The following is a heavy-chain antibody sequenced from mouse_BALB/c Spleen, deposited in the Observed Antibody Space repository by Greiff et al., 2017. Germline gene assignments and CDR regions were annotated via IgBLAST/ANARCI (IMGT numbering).Heavy chain of an antibody. D-gene: IGHD2-14*01. J-gene: IGHJ4*01. CDR2: ISSGSSTI. CDR3: ARGYWDY. Sequence: EVQLVESGGGLVQPGGSRKLSCAASGFTFSSFGMHWVRQAPEKGLEWVAYISSGSSTIHYADTVKGRFTISRDNPKNTLFLQMTSLRSEDTAMYYCARGYWDYWGQGTSVTVSS. CDR1: GFTFSSFG. V-gene: IGHV5-17*02.